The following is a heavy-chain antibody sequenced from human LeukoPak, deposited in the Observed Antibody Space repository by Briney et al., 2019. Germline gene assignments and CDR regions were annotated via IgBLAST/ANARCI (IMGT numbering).Heavy chain of an antibody. D-gene: IGHD4-23*01. CDR1: GFTFSTYS. CDR3: ARHVSGRWELFFAS. V-gene: IGHV3-48*04. Sequence: GGSLTLSCAASGFTFSTYSTNWVRQAPGKGLERISYISISGSSTYYADSVKGRFTISRDNANNSLYLEMNSLRAEDTAVYYCARHVSGRWELFFASWGQGALVPVSS. CDR2: ISISGSST. J-gene: IGHJ4*02.